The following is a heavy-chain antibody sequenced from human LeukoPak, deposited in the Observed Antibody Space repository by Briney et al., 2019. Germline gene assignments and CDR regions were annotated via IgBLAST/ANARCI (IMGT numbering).Heavy chain of an antibody. V-gene: IGHV4-59*01. CDR2: FYYRGST. CDR1: GGSLSRYY. Sequence: PSETLSLTCTVSGGSLSRYYWSWIREPPGPGLEWIGDFYYRGSTNYNPPPKSRVTISVDTSKNQFSLKLSSVTAADTAVYYCARDQIVVVPAASYYYYYGMDVWGQGTTVTVSS. CDR3: ARDQIVVVPAASYYYYYGMDV. D-gene: IGHD2-2*01. J-gene: IGHJ6*02.